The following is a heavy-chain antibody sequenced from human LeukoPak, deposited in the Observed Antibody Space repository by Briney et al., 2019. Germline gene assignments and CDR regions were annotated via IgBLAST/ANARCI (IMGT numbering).Heavy chain of an antibody. J-gene: IGHJ6*03. CDR2: LYSSGDT. CDR3: AREVEGSGTYYYYSFYMDV. D-gene: IGHD3-10*01. Sequence: GSLRLSCAASGFTFTNVWMSWIRQPAGKGLEWIGRLYSSGDTNYNPSLKSRVTMSVDTSKNQFSLKLNSVTAADTAVYYCAREVEGSGTYYYYSFYMDVWGKGSTVTVSS. CDR1: GFTFTNVW. V-gene: IGHV4-4*07.